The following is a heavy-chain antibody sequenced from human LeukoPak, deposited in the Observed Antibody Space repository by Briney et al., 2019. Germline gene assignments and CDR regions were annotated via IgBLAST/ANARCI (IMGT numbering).Heavy chain of an antibody. CDR2: INSDGSST. J-gene: IGHJ4*02. CDR3: ARDSAIAVAYGFDY. V-gene: IGHV3-74*01. D-gene: IGHD6-19*01. CDR1: GFTFDDYA. Sequence: GGSLRLSCAASGFTFDDYAMHWVRQTPGKGLVWVSRINSDGSSTSYADSVKGRFTISRDNAKNTLYLQMNSLRAEDTAVYYCARDSAIAVAYGFDYWGQGTLVTVSS.